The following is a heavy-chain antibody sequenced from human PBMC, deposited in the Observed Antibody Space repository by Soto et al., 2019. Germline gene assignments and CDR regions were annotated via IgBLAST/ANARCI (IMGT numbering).Heavy chain of an antibody. CDR3: AKDSNKYSSSLRGRYFDY. V-gene: IGHV3-73*02. CDR2: IRSRANNYAT. J-gene: IGHJ4*02. CDR1: GFIFSGSA. D-gene: IGHD3-22*01. Sequence: EVQLVESGGGLVQPGGSLKLSCTASGFIFSGSAIHWVRQASGKGLEWVGRIRSRANNYATSSAASVKGRFFFSRDDSKNTAYLQMNTLKTEDTAVYYCAKDSNKYSSSLRGRYFDYWGQGIGVTVSS.